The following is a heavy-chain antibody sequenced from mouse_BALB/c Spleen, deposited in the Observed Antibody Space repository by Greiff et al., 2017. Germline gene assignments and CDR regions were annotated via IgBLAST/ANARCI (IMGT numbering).Heavy chain of an antibody. Sequence: VQLQQSGPGLVKPSQSLSLTCSVTGYSITSGYYWNWIRQFPGNKLEWMGYISYDGSNNYNPSLKNRISITRDTSKNQFFLKLNSVTTEDTATYYCARRGYYYGSSYYYAMDYWGQGTSVTVSS. D-gene: IGHD1-1*01. CDR2: ISYDGSN. V-gene: IGHV3-6*02. CDR1: GYSITSGYY. J-gene: IGHJ4*01. CDR3: ARRGYYYGSSYYYAMDY.